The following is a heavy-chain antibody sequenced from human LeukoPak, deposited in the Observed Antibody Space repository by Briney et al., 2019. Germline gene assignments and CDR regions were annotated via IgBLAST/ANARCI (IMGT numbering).Heavy chain of an antibody. CDR1: GYTFTGYY. Sequence: ASVKVSCKASGYTFTGYYMHWVRQAPGQGLEWMGWINPNSGGTNYAQKFQGRVTMTRDMSTSTVYMELSSLRSEDTAVYYCATYDFWSGYKDYWGQGTLVTVSS. CDR2: INPNSGGT. J-gene: IGHJ4*02. CDR3: ATYDFWSGYKDY. D-gene: IGHD3-3*01. V-gene: IGHV1-2*02.